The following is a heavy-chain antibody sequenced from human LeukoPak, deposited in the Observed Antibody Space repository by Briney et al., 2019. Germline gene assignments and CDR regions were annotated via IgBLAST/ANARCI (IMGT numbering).Heavy chain of an antibody. CDR1: GFTFSSYW. CDR3: ARSFTPYYYDSSGYYYFDY. D-gene: IGHD3-22*01. J-gene: IGHJ4*02. CDR2: IKQDGSEK. Sequence: GGSLRLSCAASGFTFSSYWMSWVRQAPGKGLEWVANIKQDGSEKYYVDSVKGRFTISRDNAKNSLYLQMNSLRAEDTAVYYCARSFTPYYYDSSGYYYFDYWGQGTLVTVPS. V-gene: IGHV3-7*01.